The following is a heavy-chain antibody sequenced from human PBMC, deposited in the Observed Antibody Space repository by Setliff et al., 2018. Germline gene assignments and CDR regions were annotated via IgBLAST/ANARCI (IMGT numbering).Heavy chain of an antibody. CDR3: TRNRVALYDAFDI. Sequence: GESLKISCKGSGYSFTDYWIGWVRQMPGEGLEWMGIIHPSNSDTVYSPSFQGQVTISADRSITTAYLQWSSLKASDTAIYYCTRNRVALYDAFDIWGQGTMVTVSS. J-gene: IGHJ3*02. CDR2: IHPSNSDT. CDR1: GYSFTDYW. D-gene: IGHD5-12*01. V-gene: IGHV5-51*01.